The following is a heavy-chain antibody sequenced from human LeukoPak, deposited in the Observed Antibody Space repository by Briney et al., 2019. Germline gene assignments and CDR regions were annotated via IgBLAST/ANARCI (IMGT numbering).Heavy chain of an antibody. D-gene: IGHD3-10*01. CDR3: ANGPPYYYGSGSYLEYFQH. CDR1: GFTFSSYG. CDR2: ISYDGSNK. J-gene: IGHJ1*01. V-gene: IGHV3-30*18. Sequence: HPGRSLRLSCAASGFTFSSYGMHWVRQAPGKGLEWVAVISYDGSNKYYADSVKGRFTISRDNSKNTLYLQMNSLRAEDTAVYYCANGPPYYYGSGSYLEYFQHWGQGTLVTVSS.